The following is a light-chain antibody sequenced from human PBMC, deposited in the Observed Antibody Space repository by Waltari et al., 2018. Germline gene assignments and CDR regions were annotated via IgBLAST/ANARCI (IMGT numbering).Light chain of an antibody. Sequence: DIQMTQSPSTLSASVGDRVTITCRVSQSISTSLAWHQQRPGKAPNLLIYRASSLESGVPSRFSGDTSGTEFTLTISSLQPEDFATYYCQQYYAYPITFGQGTRLEIK. J-gene: IGKJ5*01. CDR3: QQYYAYPIT. CDR1: QSISTS. CDR2: RAS. V-gene: IGKV1-5*03.